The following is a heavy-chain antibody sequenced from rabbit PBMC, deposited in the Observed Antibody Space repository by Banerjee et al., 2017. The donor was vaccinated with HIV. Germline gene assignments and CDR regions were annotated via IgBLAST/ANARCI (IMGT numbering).Heavy chain of an antibody. CDR1: GFSFSSSYY. J-gene: IGHJ6*01. CDR2: IYTGNGGGT. Sequence: QSLEESGGDLVKPGASLTLTCTASGFSFSSSYYMCWVRQAPGKGLEWIACIYTGNGGGTYYASWAKVRFSISKPSSTTVTLQMTSLTAADTATYFCARQGDSSGGVYYGMDLWGPGTLVTV. CDR3: ARQGDSSGGVYYGMDL. D-gene: IGHD1-1*01. V-gene: IGHV1S40*01.